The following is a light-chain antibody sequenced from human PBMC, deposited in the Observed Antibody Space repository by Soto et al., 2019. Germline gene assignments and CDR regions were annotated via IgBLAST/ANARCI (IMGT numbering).Light chain of an antibody. Sequence: QSVLTQSPSASASLGASVKLTCTLSSGLNSYAIAWHQQQPEKGPRYLMKLNSDGSHSKGDGIPDRFSGSSSGTERHLTISSLQSEDEADYYCQTWGTAIHDVVFGGGTKVTVL. CDR3: QTWGTAIHDVV. CDR2: LNSDGSH. CDR1: SGLNSYA. J-gene: IGLJ2*01. V-gene: IGLV4-69*01.